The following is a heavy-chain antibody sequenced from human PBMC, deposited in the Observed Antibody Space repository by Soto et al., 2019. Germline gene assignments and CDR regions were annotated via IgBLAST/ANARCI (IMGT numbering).Heavy chain of an antibody. Sequence: GASLKISCKGSGYSFTSYWIGWVRQMPGKGLEWMGIIYPGDSDTRYSPSFQGQVTISADKSISTAYLQGSSMKASDTAMYYCERQPTMILGGLLWGQGTLVTVS. CDR1: GYSFTSYW. J-gene: IGHJ4*02. V-gene: IGHV5-51*01. CDR2: IYPGDSDT. CDR3: ERQPTMILGGLL. D-gene: IGHD3-22*01.